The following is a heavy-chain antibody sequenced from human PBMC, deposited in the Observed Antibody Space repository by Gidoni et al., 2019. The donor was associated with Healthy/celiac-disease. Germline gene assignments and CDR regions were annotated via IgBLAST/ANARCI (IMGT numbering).Heavy chain of an antibody. CDR3: ARGGGYSYGSDAFDI. CDR1: GFTCSSYD. V-gene: IGHV3-13*01. D-gene: IGHD5-18*01. J-gene: IGHJ3*02. CDR2: IGTAGDT. Sequence: EVQLVESGGGLVQPGGSLRLSCAASGFTCSSYDMHWVRQATGKGLEWVSAIGTAGDTYYPGSVKGRFTISRENDKNSLYLQMNSLRAGDTAVYYCARGGGYSYGSDAFDIWGQGTMVTVSS.